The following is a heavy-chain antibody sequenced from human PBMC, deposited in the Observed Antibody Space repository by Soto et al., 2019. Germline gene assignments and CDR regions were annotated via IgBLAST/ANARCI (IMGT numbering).Heavy chain of an antibody. V-gene: IGHV3-30-3*01. D-gene: IGHD3-3*02. CDR1: LFPVSSYA. CDR2: ISYDGSNK. CDR3: AREVGFLEWSEGMDV. J-gene: IGHJ6*02. Sequence: LRLSGASSLFPVSSYAIHWVRQAPGKGLEWVAVISYDGSNKYYADSVKGRFTISRDNSKNTLYLQMNSLRAEDTAVYYCAREVGFLEWSEGMDVWGQGTTVTVSS.